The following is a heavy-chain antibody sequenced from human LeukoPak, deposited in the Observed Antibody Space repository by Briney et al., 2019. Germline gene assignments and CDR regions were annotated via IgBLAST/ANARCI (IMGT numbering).Heavy chain of an antibody. Sequence: PGGSLRLSCAASEFTYGMNWVRQAPGKGLECVSAISSSGSNTYYADSVKGRFTISRDNSKNTLYLQMNSLRAEDTAVYYCAKDPYGDFAVRPTYFDYWGQGTLVTVSS. CDR1: EFTYG. D-gene: IGHD4-17*01. J-gene: IGHJ4*02. V-gene: IGHV3-23*01. CDR3: AKDPYGDFAVRPTYFDY. CDR2: ISSSGSNT.